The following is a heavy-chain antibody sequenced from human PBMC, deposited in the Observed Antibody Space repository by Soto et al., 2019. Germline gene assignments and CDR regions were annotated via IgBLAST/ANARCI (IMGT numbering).Heavy chain of an antibody. CDR1: GFDLNNGW. CDR3: ARASAAAGTFYYYGMDV. D-gene: IGHD6-13*01. V-gene: IGHV3-13*01. J-gene: IGHJ6*02. Sequence: GGSLRLSCAASGFDLNNGWMNWVRQATGKGLEWVSAIGTAGDTYYPGSVKGRFTISRENAKNSLYLQMNSLRAEDTAVYYCARASAAAGTFYYYGMDVWGQGTTVTVSS. CDR2: IGTAGDT.